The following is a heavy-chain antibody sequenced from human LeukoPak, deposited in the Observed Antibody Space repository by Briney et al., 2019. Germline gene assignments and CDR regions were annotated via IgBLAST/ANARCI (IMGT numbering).Heavy chain of an antibody. V-gene: IGHV4-4*07. D-gene: IGHD6-13*01. CDR3: ATDDSGWYRDAFHV. Sequence: SETLSLTCTVSGGSISSYYWSWIRQPAGKGLEWIGRIYTGGSTKYNPSLKSRVTISVDTSKKQFYLKLSSVTAADTAVYYCATDDSGWYRDAFHVWGQGTMVTVSS. CDR2: IYTGGST. CDR1: GGSISSYY. J-gene: IGHJ3*01.